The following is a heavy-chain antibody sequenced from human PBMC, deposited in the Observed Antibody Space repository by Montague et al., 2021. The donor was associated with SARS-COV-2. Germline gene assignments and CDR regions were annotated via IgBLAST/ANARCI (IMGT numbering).Heavy chain of an antibody. CDR1: GGSFSGYY. J-gene: IGHJ6*02. D-gene: IGHD4-17*01. CDR2: INHSGST. Sequence: SETLSLTCAVYGGSFSGYYLNWIRQPPEKGLEWIGEINHSGSTNYNPSLKSRVTIAVDTSKNQVSLKLTSVTAADTAVFYCARSTVTNSPFGFSNKLRSRYNGMDVWGQGTTVIVSS. CDR3: ARSTVTNSPFGFSNKLRSRYNGMDV. V-gene: IGHV4-34*01.